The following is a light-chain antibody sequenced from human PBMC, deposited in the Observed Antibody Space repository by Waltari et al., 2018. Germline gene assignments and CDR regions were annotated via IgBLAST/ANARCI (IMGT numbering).Light chain of an antibody. V-gene: IGLV3-21*04. CDR1: NIGSTR. Sequence: SYVLTPPPSVSVAPGKTARITCGGNNIGSTRVHWYQQKPGQAPVLVIYYDSDRPSGIPERFSGSNSGNTATLTISRVEAGDEADYYCQVWDSSSDHPYVFGTGTKVTVL. J-gene: IGLJ1*01. CDR3: QVWDSSSDHPYV. CDR2: YDS.